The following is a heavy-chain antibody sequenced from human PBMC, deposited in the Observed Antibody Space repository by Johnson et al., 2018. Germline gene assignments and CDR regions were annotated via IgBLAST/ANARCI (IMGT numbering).Heavy chain of an antibody. V-gene: IGHV3-30*18. Sequence: QVQLVQSGGGVVQPGRSLRLSCAASGFTFSSYGMHWVRQAPGKGLAWVAVISYDGSNKYYADSVKGRFTNSRDNSKNTLYLQMNSLRAEDTAVYYCAKREGYSGYDYYYYYMDVWGKGTTVTVSS. D-gene: IGHD5-12*01. CDR2: ISYDGSNK. J-gene: IGHJ6*03. CDR3: AKREGYSGYDYYYYYMDV. CDR1: GFTFSSYG.